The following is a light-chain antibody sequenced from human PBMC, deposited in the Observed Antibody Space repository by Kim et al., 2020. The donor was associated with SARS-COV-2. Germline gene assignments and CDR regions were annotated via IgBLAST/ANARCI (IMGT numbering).Light chain of an antibody. V-gene: IGKV3-20*01. CDR3: QQYGSSPPMYT. Sequence: PGERAPLSRRASQRVSSSYFAWSPQTPAQAPRLLLYGASRRATGIPDRFSGSGSGTDFTLTLSRLDPEDFAVYYSQQYGSSPPMYTFGQGTNLEL. CDR1: QRVSSSY. J-gene: IGKJ2*01. CDR2: GAS.